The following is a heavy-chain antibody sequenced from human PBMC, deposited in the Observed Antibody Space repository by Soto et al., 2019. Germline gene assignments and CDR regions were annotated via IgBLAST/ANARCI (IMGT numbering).Heavy chain of an antibody. J-gene: IGHJ4*02. CDR2: TYYSGST. V-gene: IGHV4-59*08. CDR3: ARQVGNSGYDFFSFDY. D-gene: IGHD5-12*01. Sequence: SETLSLTCNVSGGSISSYYWRWIRQPPGKGLEWIGNTYYSGSTNYNPSLKSRVTMSVDTSKNQFSLKLSSVIAADTAVYYCARQVGNSGYDFFSFDYWGQGTLVTVSS. CDR1: GGSISSYY.